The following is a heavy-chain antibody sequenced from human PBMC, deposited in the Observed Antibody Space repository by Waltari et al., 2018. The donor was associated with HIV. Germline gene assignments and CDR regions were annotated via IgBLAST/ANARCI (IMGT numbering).Heavy chain of an antibody. CDR3: ARVFRGTVNYFDSRLGH. J-gene: IGHJ5*02. CDR2: INPNSGGT. CDR1: GYTFSYYY. Sequence: QVQLVQSGAEVKKPGASVKVSCKASGYTFSYYYMHWLRQAPGQGLEWMGWINPNSGGTRYAEKFQGRVTMTRDTSISTAYMELSRLRFDDTAVYYCARVFRGTVNYFDSRLGHWGQGTLVTVSS. D-gene: IGHD3-22*01. V-gene: IGHV1-2*02.